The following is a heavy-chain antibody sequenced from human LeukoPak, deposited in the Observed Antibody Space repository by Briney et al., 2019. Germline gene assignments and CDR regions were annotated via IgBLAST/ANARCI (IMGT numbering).Heavy chain of an antibody. Sequence: GGSLRLSCAASGFTFDDYGMSWVRQAPGKGLEGVSGINWNGGSGVYADSVKGRFAITRDNAKNSLYLQMNSLRAEDTALYYCARAPFCSGTSCRFDYWGQGTLVTVSS. CDR1: GFTFDDYG. CDR3: ARAPFCSGTSCRFDY. D-gene: IGHD2-2*01. V-gene: IGHV3-20*04. J-gene: IGHJ4*02. CDR2: INWNGGSG.